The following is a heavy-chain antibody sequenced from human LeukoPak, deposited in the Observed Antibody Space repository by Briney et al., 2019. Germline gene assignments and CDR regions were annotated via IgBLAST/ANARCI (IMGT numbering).Heavy chain of an antibody. Sequence: GGSLRLSCVASGLPIPDFAMRWVRQAPGKGLEWVSLISGDGVSTFYADSVKGRFSISRDNSKNSLYLEMNSLRTEDAAMYYCAKESGKFDYWGQGTLVAVSS. CDR1: GLPIPDFA. J-gene: IGHJ4*02. V-gene: IGHV3-43*02. CDR3: AKESGKFDY. CDR2: ISGDGVST.